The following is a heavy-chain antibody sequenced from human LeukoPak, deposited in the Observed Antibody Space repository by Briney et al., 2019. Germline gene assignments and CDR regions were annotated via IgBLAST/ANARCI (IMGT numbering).Heavy chain of an antibody. Sequence: GGSLRLSCAASGFTFSDYYMSWIRQAPGKGLEWVSYISSSGSTIYYADSVKGRFTISRDNAKNSLYLQMNSLRAEDTAVYYCAGTYDYVWGSHRHTSNWGQGTLVTVPS. CDR3: AGTYDYVWGSHRHTSN. CDR1: GFTFSDYY. CDR2: ISSSGSTI. D-gene: IGHD3-16*02. V-gene: IGHV3-11*01. J-gene: IGHJ4*02.